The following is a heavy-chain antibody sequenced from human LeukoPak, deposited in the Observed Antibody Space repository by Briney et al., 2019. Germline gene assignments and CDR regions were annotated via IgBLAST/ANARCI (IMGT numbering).Heavy chain of an antibody. J-gene: IGHJ4*02. CDR3: ASDSGWYTPFDY. D-gene: IGHD6-19*01. V-gene: IGHV4-4*07. Sequence: SETLSLTCTVSGGSISSYYWSWIQQPAGKGLEWIGRIYTSGSTNYNPSLKSRVTMSVDTSKNQFSLKLSSVTAADTAVYYCASDSGWYTPFDYWGQGTLVTVSS. CDR1: GGSISSYY. CDR2: IYTSGST.